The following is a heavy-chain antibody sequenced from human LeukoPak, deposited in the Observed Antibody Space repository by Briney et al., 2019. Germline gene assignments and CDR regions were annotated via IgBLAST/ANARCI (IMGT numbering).Heavy chain of an antibody. V-gene: IGHV3-23*01. Sequence: GGSLRLSCSASGFRFSSYAMSWVRQAPGKGLEWVSAISGSGVSTYYADSVKGRFTVSRDNSKNTLYLQMSSLRAEDTAVYYCAKDERNWNYNLASQTYDWGQGTLVTVSS. CDR1: GFRFSSYA. CDR3: AKDERNWNYNLASQTYD. D-gene: IGHD1-7*01. CDR2: ISGSGVST. J-gene: IGHJ4*02.